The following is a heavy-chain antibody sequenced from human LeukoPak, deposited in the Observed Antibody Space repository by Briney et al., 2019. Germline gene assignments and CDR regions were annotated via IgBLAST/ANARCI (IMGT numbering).Heavy chain of an antibody. Sequence: SETLSLTCAVYGGSLSGYYWTWIRQTPGKGLEWIGEINYSGNTNYNRSLKSRVTISADTSKNQFSLRLSSVTAADTAVYYCARRGTAYCRGGNCYSDKNFDYWGQGTQVTVSS. CDR1: GGSLSGYY. CDR2: INYSGNT. D-gene: IGHD2-15*01. J-gene: IGHJ4*02. CDR3: ARRGTAYCRGGNCYSDKNFDY. V-gene: IGHV4-34*01.